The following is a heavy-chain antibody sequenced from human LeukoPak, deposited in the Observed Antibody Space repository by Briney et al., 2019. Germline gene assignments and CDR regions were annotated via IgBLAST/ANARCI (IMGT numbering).Heavy chain of an antibody. CDR3: ARVISGTWLWF. CDR1: GGTFSSYA. Sequence: SVKVSCKASGGTFSSYAISWVRQAPGQGLEWMGRIIPTLEIANYAQKSQGRVTITADKSTSTAYVELSSLRPEDTAVYYCARVISGTWLWFWGQGTLVTVSS. J-gene: IGHJ4*02. V-gene: IGHV1-69*04. D-gene: IGHD1-14*01. CDR2: IIPTLEIA.